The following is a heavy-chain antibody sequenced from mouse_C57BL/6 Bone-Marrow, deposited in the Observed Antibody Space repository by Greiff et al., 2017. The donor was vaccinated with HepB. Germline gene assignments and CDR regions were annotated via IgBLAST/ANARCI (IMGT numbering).Heavy chain of an antibody. CDR1: GYTFTSYW. V-gene: IGHV1-50*01. J-gene: IGHJ1*03. CDR2: IDPSDSYT. CDR3: ARVEITTVVATKWYFDV. Sequence: QVQLQQPGAELVKPGASVKLSCKASGYTFTSYWMQWVKQRPGQGLEWIGEIDPSDSYTNYNQKFKGKATLTVDTSSSTAYMQLSSLTSEDSAVYYGARVEITTVVATKWYFDVWGKGTTVTVSS. D-gene: IGHD1-1*01.